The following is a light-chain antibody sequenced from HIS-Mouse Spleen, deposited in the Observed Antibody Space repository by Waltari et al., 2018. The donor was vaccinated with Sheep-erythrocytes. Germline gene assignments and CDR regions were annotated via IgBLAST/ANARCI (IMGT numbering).Light chain of an antibody. V-gene: IGKV1-39*01. CDR3: QQSYSTPPT. J-gene: IGKJ4*01. CDR1: QSISSY. Sequence: DIQMTQSPSSLSASVLDRVIITCRASQSISSYLNWYQQKPGKAPKLLIYAASSLQSGVPSRFSGSGSGTDFTLTISSLQPEDFATYYCQQSYSTPPTFGGGTKVEIK. CDR2: AAS.